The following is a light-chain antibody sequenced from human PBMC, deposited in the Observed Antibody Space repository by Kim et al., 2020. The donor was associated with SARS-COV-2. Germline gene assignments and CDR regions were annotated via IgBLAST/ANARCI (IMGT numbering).Light chain of an antibody. V-gene: IGKV3D-15*01. Sequence: VSPGEGVTLSCRASQPIRNDLAWYQQRPGQAPRLVIYGVSTRATDIPVRFSGSGSGTDFTLTISSLQSEDFTVYYCQQYNDWPITFGQGTRLEIK. CDR2: GVS. CDR1: QPIRND. CDR3: QQYNDWPIT. J-gene: IGKJ5*01.